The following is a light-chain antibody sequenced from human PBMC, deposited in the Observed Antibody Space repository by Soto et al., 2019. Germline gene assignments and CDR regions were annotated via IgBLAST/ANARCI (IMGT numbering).Light chain of an antibody. CDR1: QSVSSSY. J-gene: IGKJ1*01. CDR2: GAS. Sequence: IVLTQSPGTLSLSPGERATLSCRATQSVSSSYLAWYQQKPGQAPRLLIYGASSRATDIPDRFSGSGSGTDFTLTISRLEPEDFAVYYCQQYGTSPEWTFGQGTKVEIK. CDR3: QQYGTSPEWT. V-gene: IGKV3-20*01.